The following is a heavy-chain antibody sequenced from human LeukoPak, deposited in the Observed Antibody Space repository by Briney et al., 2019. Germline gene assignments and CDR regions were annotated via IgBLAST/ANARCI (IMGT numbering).Heavy chain of an antibody. CDR1: GFSFSDYD. D-gene: IGHD6-13*01. Sequence: GGSLRLSCAASGFSFSDYDMHWVRRAAGKGLEWVTFMWFDGSNKVYAGSVKGRFTIPRDNSKDPLSLQMNSLRGEDTAVYYCPKGGYRYSNNWWADYSGQGILVTVSS. CDR3: PKGGYRYSNNWWADY. J-gene: IGHJ4*02. CDR2: MWFDGSNK. V-gene: IGHV3-30*02.